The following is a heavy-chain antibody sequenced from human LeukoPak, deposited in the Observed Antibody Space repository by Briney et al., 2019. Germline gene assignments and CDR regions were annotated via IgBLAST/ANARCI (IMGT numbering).Heavy chain of an antibody. CDR3: ARAQAPYYYDSEDYYYGMDV. CDR2: ISSSGSTI. J-gene: IGHJ6*02. V-gene: IGHV3-48*03. D-gene: IGHD3-22*01. Sequence: SGGSLRLSCAASGFTFSSYEMNWVRQAPGKGLEWVSYISSSGSTIYYADSVKGRFTISRDNAKNSLYLQMNSLRAEDTAVYYCARAQAPYYYDSEDYYYGMDVWGQGTTVTVSS. CDR1: GFTFSSYE.